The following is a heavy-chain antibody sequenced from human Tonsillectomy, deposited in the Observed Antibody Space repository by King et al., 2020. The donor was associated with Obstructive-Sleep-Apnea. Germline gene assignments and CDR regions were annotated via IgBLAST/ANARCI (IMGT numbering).Heavy chain of an antibody. V-gene: IGHV3-11*01. Sequence: VQLVESGGGLVKPGGSLRLSCAASGFTFSDYYMSWIRQAPGKGLEWISDIRGSGSSIYYADSVKGRFTISRDNAKNSLYLQMNSLRAEDTAVYYCARGLRYFDWFFPLAFWGQGTLVTVSS. D-gene: IGHD3-9*01. CDR3: ARGLRYFDWFFPLAF. CDR1: GFTFSDYY. CDR2: IRGSGSSI. J-gene: IGHJ4*02.